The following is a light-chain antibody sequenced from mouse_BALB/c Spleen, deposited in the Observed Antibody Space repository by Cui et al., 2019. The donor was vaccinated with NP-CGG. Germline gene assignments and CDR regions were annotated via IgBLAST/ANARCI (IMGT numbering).Light chain of an antibody. Sequence: QAGVSQDSELTTSPGETVTLTCRSSTGAVTTSNYANWVQEKPDHLFTGLIGGTNNRAPGVPARFSGSLIGDKAALTITGAQTEDEAIYFCALWYSNHWVFGGGTKLTVL. V-gene: IGLV1*01. CDR3: ALWYSNHWV. CDR1: TGAVTTSNY. J-gene: IGLJ1*01. CDR2: GTN.